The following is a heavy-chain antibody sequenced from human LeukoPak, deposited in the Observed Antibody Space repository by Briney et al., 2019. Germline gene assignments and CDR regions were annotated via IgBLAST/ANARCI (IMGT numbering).Heavy chain of an antibody. J-gene: IGHJ5*02. CDR2: INPNSGGT. CDR1: GYTFTGYY. V-gene: IGHV1-2*02. D-gene: IGHD5-12*01. CDR3: ARDGHSGYVSNWFDP. Sequence: ASVKVSCKASGYTFTGYYMHWVRQAPGQGLEWMGWINPNSGGTNYAQKFQGRVTMTRDTSISTAYMELSRLRSDDTAVYYCARDGHSGYVSNWFDPWGQGTLVTVSS.